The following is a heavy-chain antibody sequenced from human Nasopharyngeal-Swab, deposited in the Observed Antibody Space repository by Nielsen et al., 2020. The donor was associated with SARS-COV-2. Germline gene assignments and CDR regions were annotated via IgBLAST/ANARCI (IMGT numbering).Heavy chain of an antibody. CDR2: IRSKAYGGTT. J-gene: IGHJ4*02. V-gene: IGHV3-49*02. CDR3: TTYSSSHFGY. Sequence: WIRQPPGKGLEWVGFIRSKAYGGTTEYAASVKGRFTISRDDSKSIAYLQMNSLKTEDTAVYYCTTYSSSHFGYWGQGTLVTVSS. D-gene: IGHD6-6*01.